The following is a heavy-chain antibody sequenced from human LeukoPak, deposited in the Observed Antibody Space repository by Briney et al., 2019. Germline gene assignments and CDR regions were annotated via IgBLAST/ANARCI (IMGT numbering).Heavy chain of an antibody. CDR3: ARQYYYDSLGFDP. Sequence: GGSLRLSCAASGFTFSSYWMHWVRQAPGKGLVWVSRINSDGTSTIYADSVKGRFTISRDNAKNTLYLQMDSLRAEDTAVYYCARQYYYDSLGFDPWGQGTLVTVSS. V-gene: IGHV3-74*01. J-gene: IGHJ5*02. D-gene: IGHD3-10*01. CDR2: INSDGTST. CDR1: GFTFSSYW.